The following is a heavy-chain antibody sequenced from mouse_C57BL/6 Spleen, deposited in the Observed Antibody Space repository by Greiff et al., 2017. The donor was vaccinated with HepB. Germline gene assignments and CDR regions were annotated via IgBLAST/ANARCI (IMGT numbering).Heavy chain of an antibody. Sequence: EVKLMESGEGLVKPGGSLKLSCAASGFTFSSYAMSWVRQTPEKSLEWVAYISRGGDYIYYAGTVKGRFTISRDNARNTLYLQMSSLKTEDPAMFYCTRGGIYYDDDGYYFDYWGQGSTLTVSS. J-gene: IGHJ2*01. D-gene: IGHD2-4*01. CDR2: ISRGGDYI. CDR3: TRGGIYYDDDGYYFDY. V-gene: IGHV5-9-1*02. CDR1: GFTFSSYA.